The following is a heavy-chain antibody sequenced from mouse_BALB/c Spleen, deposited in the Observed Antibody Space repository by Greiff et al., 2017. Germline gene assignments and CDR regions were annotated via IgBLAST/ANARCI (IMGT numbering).Heavy chain of an antibody. V-gene: IGHV5-6-4*01. CDR1: GFTFSSYT. CDR2: ISSGGSYT. CDR3: TREEGCTTARVYAMDY. Sequence: EVKLQESGGGLVKPGGSLKLSCAASGFTFSSYTMSWVRQTPEKRLEWVATISSGGSYTYYPDSVKGRFTISRDNAKNTLYLQMSSLKSEDTAMYYCTREEGCTTARVYAMDYWGQGTSVTVSS. J-gene: IGHJ4*01. D-gene: IGHD1-2*01.